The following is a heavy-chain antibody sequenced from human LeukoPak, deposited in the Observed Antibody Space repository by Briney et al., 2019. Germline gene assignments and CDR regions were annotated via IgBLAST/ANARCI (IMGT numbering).Heavy chain of an antibody. J-gene: IGHJ6*03. V-gene: IGHV1-2*06. CDR1: GYTFTDSY. CDR2: INPNSGDP. D-gene: IGHD2-8*01. CDR3: ARSARHCSNGVCFTDYYIDL. Sequence: ASVKVSCKTSGYTFTDSYIHWVRQAPGQGLEWMGRINPNSGDPNYPQKFQGRVTMTRDTSISTAYMEMSSLTSDDTAVYYCARSARHCSNGVCFTDYYIDLWGKGTTVIVSS.